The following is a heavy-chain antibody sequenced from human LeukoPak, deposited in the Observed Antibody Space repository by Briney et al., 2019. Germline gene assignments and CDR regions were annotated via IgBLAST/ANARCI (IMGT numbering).Heavy chain of an antibody. CDR1: GFTITNYW. CDR2: IKGDGSEK. V-gene: IGHV3-7*01. D-gene: IGHD6-19*01. J-gene: IGHJ5*02. CDR3: VRQAGVS. Sequence: GGSLGLSCAASGFTITNYWMTWVRQAPGKGLEWVANIKGDGSEKNYVDSVKGRFTISRDNAKNSLYLQMNSLRADDTAVYYCVRQAGVSWGQGTLVTVSS.